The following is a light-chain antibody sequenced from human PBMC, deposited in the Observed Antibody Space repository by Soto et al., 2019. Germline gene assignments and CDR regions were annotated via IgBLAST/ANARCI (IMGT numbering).Light chain of an antibody. CDR3: QVWDISSDQYL. CDR2: DDS. J-gene: IGLJ1*01. V-gene: IGLV3-21*02. CDR1: NIASKS. Sequence: SYELTQPPSVSVAPGQTARITCGGNNIASKSVHWYQQRPGQAPVLVLYDDSNRPSGIPERFSGSNSGSTATLTISSVEAGDGADYFCQVWDISSDQYLFGTGTKLTVL.